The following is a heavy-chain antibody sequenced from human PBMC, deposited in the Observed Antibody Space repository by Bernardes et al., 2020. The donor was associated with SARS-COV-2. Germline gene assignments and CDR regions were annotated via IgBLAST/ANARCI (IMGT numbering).Heavy chain of an antibody. Sequence: SETLSLTCTVSGDSMYSRRYYWGWIRQPPGKGLEWIGSISYSGTTNYNPSLKSRVTISLDTSKQQFSLKLSSVTAADTAVYFCARQIDSWHFVGGVSVPRGEPFYLESWGQGALVTVSS. CDR3: ARQIDSWHFVGGVSVPRGEPFYLES. D-gene: IGHD2-21*01. CDR2: ISYSGTT. CDR1: GDSMYSRRYY. V-gene: IGHV4-39*01. J-gene: IGHJ4*02.